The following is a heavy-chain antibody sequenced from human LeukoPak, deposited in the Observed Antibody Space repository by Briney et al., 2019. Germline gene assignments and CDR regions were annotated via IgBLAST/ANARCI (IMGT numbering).Heavy chain of an antibody. V-gene: IGHV3-9*01. D-gene: IGHD3-9*01. Sequence: LSLTCTVSGYSISSGYYWGWIRQPPGEGLEWVSGISWNSGSIGYADSVKGRFTISRDNAKNSLYLQMNSLRAEDTALYYCAKDMGYDILTGSGAFDIWGQGTMVTVSS. CDR3: AKDMGYDILTGSGAFDI. CDR1: GYSISSGYY. CDR2: ISWNSGSI. J-gene: IGHJ3*02.